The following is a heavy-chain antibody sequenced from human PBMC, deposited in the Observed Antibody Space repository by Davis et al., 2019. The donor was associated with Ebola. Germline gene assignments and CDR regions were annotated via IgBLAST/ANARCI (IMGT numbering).Heavy chain of an antibody. Sequence: PSETLSLTCTVSAGSISSSNYYWGWIRQPPGKGLEWTGYIHNSGSTDYNPSLKSRATISVDTSKNQFSLKLTCVTAADTAVYYCASFQWLGPFGYWGQGSLVTVSS. D-gene: IGHD6-19*01. J-gene: IGHJ4*02. CDR1: AGSISSSNYY. V-gene: IGHV4-61*05. CDR3: ASFQWLGPFGY. CDR2: IHNSGST.